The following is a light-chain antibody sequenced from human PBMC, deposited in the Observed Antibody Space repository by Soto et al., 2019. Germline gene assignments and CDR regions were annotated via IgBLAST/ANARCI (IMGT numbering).Light chain of an antibody. CDR1: QSVSSNY. V-gene: IGKV3-20*01. CDR3: QQYGRSPPLI. CDR2: GAS. J-gene: IGKJ4*01. Sequence: EIVLTQSPGTLSLSPGERATLSCRASQSVSSNYLAWYQQKPGQAPRLLIYGASTRATGIPDRISGSGSGTDFTLTISRLEPEDFAVHYCQQYGRSPPLIFGGGTKVEIK.